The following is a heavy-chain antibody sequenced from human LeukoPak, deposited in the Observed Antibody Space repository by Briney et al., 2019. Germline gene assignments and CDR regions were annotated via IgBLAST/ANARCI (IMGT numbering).Heavy chain of an antibody. CDR1: GGSISTYY. CDR3: ARVRQTPYGDYGYFDC. J-gene: IGHJ4*02. D-gene: IGHD4-17*01. CDR2: IYYSGDT. V-gene: IGHV4-59*01. Sequence: SETLSLTCTVSGGSISTYYWSWIRQPPGKRLEWIGYIYYSGDTNYNPSLRSRVTISVDTSKNHFSLNLSSVTAADTAVYYCARVRQTPYGDYGYFDCWGQGTLVTVSS.